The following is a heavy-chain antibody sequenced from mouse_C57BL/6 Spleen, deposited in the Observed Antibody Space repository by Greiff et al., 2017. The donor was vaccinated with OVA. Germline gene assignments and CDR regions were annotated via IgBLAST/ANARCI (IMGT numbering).Heavy chain of an antibody. D-gene: IGHD4-1*01. CDR1: GFSLTSYG. CDR2: IWSGGST. Sequence: VKLMESGPGLVQPSQCLSITCTVSGFSLTSYGVHWVRQSPGKGLEWLGVIWSGGSTDYNAAFISRLSISKDNSKSQVFFKMNSLQADDTAIYYCARNWDEAMDYWGQGTSVTVSS. CDR3: ARNWDEAMDY. V-gene: IGHV2-2*01. J-gene: IGHJ4*01.